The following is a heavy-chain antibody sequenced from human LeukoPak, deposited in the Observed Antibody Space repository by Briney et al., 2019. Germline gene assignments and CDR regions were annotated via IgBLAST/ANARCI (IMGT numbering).Heavy chain of an antibody. J-gene: IGHJ4*02. CDR3: ARDYAGSPDY. CDR1: GFTFSTYW. Sequence: GGSLRLSCTASGFTFSTYWTNWVRQSPGKGLVWVALIDGDGSTTTHADSVKGRFTISRDNAKNTAYLQMNSLRDEDTAVYFCARDYAGSPDYWGQGTLVTVSA. V-gene: IGHV3-74*03. CDR2: IDGDGSTT. D-gene: IGHD3-10*01.